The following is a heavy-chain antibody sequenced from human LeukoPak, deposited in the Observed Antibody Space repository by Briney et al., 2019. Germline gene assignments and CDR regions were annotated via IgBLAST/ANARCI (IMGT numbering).Heavy chain of an antibody. CDR1: GFTFSSSS. Sequence: GGSLRLSCAASGFTFSSSSMSWVRQAPGKGLEWVSALTGSGGSTYYADSAKGRFTISRDNSKKTLFLQMNSLRAEDTAVYYCAKDLAPAAYWGQGTLVTVSS. D-gene: IGHD2-2*01. J-gene: IGHJ4*02. CDR2: LTGSGGST. V-gene: IGHV3-23*01. CDR3: AKDLAPAAY.